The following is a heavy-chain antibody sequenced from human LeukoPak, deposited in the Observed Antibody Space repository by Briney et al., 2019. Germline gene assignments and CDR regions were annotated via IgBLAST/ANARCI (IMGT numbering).Heavy chain of an antibody. D-gene: IGHD1-14*01. CDR1: GFTFSSYG. V-gene: IGHV3-30*02. J-gene: IGHJ6*02. CDR3: AKDAGTYYGMDV. CDR2: IWYDGSHK. Sequence: GGSLRLSCAASGFTFSSYGMHWVRQAPGKGLEWVAVIWYDGSHKYHADSVKGRITVSRDNSKNTVYLQMNSLRTEDTALYYCAKDAGTYYGMDVWGQGTTVTVSS.